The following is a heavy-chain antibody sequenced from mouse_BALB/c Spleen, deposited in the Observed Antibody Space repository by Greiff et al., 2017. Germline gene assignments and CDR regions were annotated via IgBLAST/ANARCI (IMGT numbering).Heavy chain of an antibody. CDR3: ARSPYYYGSSYWDYAMDY. CDR2: ISSGSSTI. V-gene: IGHV5-12-1*01. CDR1: GFAFSSYD. J-gene: IGHJ4*01. Sequence: EVMLVESGGGLVKPGGSLKLSCAASGFAFSSYDMSWVRQTPEKRLEWVAYISSGSSTIYYADTVKGRFTISRDNPKNTLFLQMTSLRSEDTAMYYCARSPYYYGSSYWDYAMDYWGQGTSVTVSS. D-gene: IGHD1-1*01.